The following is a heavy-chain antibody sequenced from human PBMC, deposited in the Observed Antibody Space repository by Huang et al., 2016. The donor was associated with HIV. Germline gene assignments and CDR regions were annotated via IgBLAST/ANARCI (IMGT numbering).Heavy chain of an antibody. CDR1: GFTFSSYW. CDR3: ARESSSWYPPGYYYYYGMDV. J-gene: IGHJ6*02. Sequence: EVQLVESGGGLVQPGGSLRLSCAASGFTFSSYWMSWVRQAPGKGREWLDNIKQDGSDKYYVDSVKGRFTISRDNAKNSLYLQMNSLRAEDTAVYYCARESSSWYPPGYYYYYGMDVWGQGTTVTVSS. CDR2: IKQDGSDK. D-gene: IGHD6-13*01. V-gene: IGHV3-7*01.